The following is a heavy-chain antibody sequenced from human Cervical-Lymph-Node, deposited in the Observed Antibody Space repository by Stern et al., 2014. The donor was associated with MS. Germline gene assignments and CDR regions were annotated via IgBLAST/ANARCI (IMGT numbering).Heavy chain of an antibody. CDR1: GFTLSSYD. D-gene: IGHD2-15*01. J-gene: IGHJ4*02. CDR3: ARDLRLVVAALDY. CDR2: ISYDGGKT. V-gene: IGHV3-30-3*01. Sequence: VQLVESGGGVVQPGRSLRLSCVDSGFTLSSYDMHWVRQAPGKGLEWVAVISYDGGKTTYADSVKGRFTISRDNSKNTLYLQMNSLRVEDTAVYYCARDLRLVVAALDYWGQGSLVTVSS.